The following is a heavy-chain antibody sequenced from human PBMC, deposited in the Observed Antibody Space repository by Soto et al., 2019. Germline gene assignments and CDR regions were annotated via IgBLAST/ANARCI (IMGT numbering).Heavy chain of an antibody. CDR2: ISYDGSNK. J-gene: IGHJ6*02. CDR3: AKGKERGPFGYYYYGMDV. V-gene: IGHV3-30*18. CDR1: GFTFSSYG. Sequence: PGGSLRLSCAASGFTFSSYGMHWVRQAPGKGLEWVAVISYDGSNKYYADSVKGRFTISRDNSKNTLYLQMNSLRAEDTAVYYCAKGKERGPFGYYYYGMDVWGQGTTVTVSS. D-gene: IGHD3-16*01.